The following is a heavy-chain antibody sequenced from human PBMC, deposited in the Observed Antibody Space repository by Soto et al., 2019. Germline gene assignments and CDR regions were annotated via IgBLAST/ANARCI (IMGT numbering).Heavy chain of an antibody. D-gene: IGHD2-2*01. Sequence: ASVKVSCKVSGYTLTELSMHWVRQAPGKGLEWMGGFDPEDGETIYAQKFQGRVTMTEDTSTDTAYMELSSLRSEDTAVYYCARVSTRYCSSTSCSEFDYWGQGTLVTVSS. J-gene: IGHJ4*02. CDR2: FDPEDGET. CDR1: GYTLTELS. V-gene: IGHV1-24*01. CDR3: ARVSTRYCSSTSCSEFDY.